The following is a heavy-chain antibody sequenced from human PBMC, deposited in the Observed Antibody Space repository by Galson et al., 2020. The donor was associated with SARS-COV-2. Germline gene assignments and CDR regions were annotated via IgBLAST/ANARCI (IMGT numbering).Heavy chain of an antibody. CDR1: GFTFSSYA. D-gene: IGHD3-22*01. V-gene: IGHV3-23*01. J-gene: IGHJ3*02. CDR2: ISGSGGST. CDR3: AKVLVSATYYYDSSGYLDAFDI. Sequence: GGSLRLSCAASGFTFSSYAMSWVRQAPGKGLEWVSAISGSGGSTYYADSVKGRFTISRDNSKNTLYLQMNSLRAEDTAVYYCAKVLVSATYYYDSSGYLDAFDIWGQGTMVTVSS.